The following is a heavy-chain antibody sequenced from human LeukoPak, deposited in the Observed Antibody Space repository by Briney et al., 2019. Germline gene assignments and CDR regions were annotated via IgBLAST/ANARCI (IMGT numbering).Heavy chain of an antibody. Sequence: SETLSLTCTVSGGSFSSTTYYWGWIRQPPGKGLEWIGSVYYSGSTYYNQSLKSRVTISVDTSKHQFSLKLTSVTAADTAVYYCARQYYDSSGYYPWYFDYWGQGTLVTVSS. CDR3: ARQYYDSSGYYPWYFDY. CDR1: GGSFSSTTYY. D-gene: IGHD3-22*01. V-gene: IGHV4-39*01. CDR2: VYYSGST. J-gene: IGHJ4*02.